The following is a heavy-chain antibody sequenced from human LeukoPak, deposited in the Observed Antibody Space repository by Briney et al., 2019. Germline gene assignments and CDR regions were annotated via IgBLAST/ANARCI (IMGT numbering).Heavy chain of an antibody. CDR3: ARRKGSDVPGNDY. CDR1: GYIFSNFA. Sequence: ASVKVSCKTSGYIFSNFALTWVRQAPGQGLEWVGWISPYNGYRHNSPKLQGRVTLTTDTSTTTAYMELRSLRSDDTAVYYCARRKGSDVPGNDYWGQGTLVTVSS. V-gene: IGHV1-18*01. CDR2: ISPYNGYR. J-gene: IGHJ4*02. D-gene: IGHD1-1*01.